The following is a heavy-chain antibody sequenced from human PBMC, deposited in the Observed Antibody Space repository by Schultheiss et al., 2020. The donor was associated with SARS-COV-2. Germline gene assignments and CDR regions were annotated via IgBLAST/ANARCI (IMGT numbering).Heavy chain of an antibody. CDR2: ISAYNGNT. J-gene: IGHJ4*02. V-gene: IGHV1-18*01. CDR3: ARGYSGSYFQIGTYFDY. D-gene: IGHD1-26*01. CDR1: GGTFSSYA. Sequence: ASVKVSCKASGGTFSSYAISWVRQAPGQGLEWMGWISAYNGNTNYAQKLQGRVTMTTDTSTSTAYMELRSLRSDDTAVYYCARGYSGSYFQIGTYFDYWGQGTLVTVSS.